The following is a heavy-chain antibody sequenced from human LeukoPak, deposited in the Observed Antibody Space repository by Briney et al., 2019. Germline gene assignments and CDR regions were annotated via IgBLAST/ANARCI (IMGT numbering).Heavy chain of an antibody. Sequence: GGSLRLSCAASGFTFDDYAMHWVRQAPGKGLEWVSGISWNSGSIGYADSVKGRFTISRDNAKNSLYLQMNSLRAEDTALYYCAKDIGIQLWKYYFDYWGQGTLVTVSS. D-gene: IGHD5-18*01. V-gene: IGHV3-9*01. CDR1: GFTFDDYA. CDR2: ISWNSGSI. J-gene: IGHJ4*02. CDR3: AKDIGIQLWKYYFDY.